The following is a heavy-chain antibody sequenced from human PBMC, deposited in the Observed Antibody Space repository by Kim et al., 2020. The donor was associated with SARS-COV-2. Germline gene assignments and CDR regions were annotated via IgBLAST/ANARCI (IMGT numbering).Heavy chain of an antibody. V-gene: IGHV3-21*01. J-gene: IGHJ5*01. CDR1: GFTFSSYS. D-gene: IGHD5-18*01. CDR3: ARVGVGSQLWFDY. Sequence: GGSLRLSCAASGFTFSSYSMNWVRQAPGKGLEWVSSISSSSSYIYYADSVKGRFTISRDNAKNSLYLQMNSLRAEDTAVYYCARVGVGSQLWFDYWGQGTLVTVSS. CDR2: ISSSSSYI.